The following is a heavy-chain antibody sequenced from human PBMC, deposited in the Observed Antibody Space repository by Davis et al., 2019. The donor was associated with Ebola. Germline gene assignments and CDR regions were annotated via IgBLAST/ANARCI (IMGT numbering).Heavy chain of an antibody. CDR1: GFTFDDYA. J-gene: IGHJ4*02. V-gene: IGHV3-43*02. CDR3: AKDINEDGWELLRH. CDR2: ISGDGGST. Sequence: GESLKISCAASGFTFDDYAMHWVRQAPGKGLEWVSLISGDGGSTYYADSVKGRFTISRDNSKNSLYLQMNSLRTEDTALYYCAKDINEDGWELLRHWGQGTLVTVSS. D-gene: IGHD1-26*01.